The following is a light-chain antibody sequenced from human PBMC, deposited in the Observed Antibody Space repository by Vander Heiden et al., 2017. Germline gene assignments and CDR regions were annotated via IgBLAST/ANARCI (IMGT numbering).Light chain of an antibody. CDR2: GAS. V-gene: IGKV3-15*01. CDR3: QQYNSWPRT. CDR1: QSVSSN. Sequence: EIAMTQSPATLSASPGERATLSCRASQSVSSNLAWYQHNPGQAPRLLIYGASARATGIPGRFSGSGSGTEFTLTISSLQSEDFGIYYCQQYNSWPRTFGQGTKVEIK. J-gene: IGKJ1*01.